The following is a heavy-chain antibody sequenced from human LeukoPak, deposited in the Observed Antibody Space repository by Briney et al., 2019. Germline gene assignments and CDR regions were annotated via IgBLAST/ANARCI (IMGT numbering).Heavy chain of an antibody. V-gene: IGHV1-2*02. Sequence: ASVKVSCKASGYTFAGYYMHWVRQAPGQGLEWMGWINPNSGGTHYAQKFQGRVTVTRDTSISTAYMELSRLRSDDTAVYYCARASQLRFLEWLFDYWGQGTLVTVSS. D-gene: IGHD3-3*01. CDR2: INPNSGGT. CDR1: GYTFAGYY. J-gene: IGHJ4*02. CDR3: ARASQLRFLEWLFDY.